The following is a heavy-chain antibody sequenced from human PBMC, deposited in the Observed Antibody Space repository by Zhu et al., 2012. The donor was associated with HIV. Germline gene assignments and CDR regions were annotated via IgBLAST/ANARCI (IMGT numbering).Heavy chain of an antibody. CDR2: IYYSGNT. CDR3: ATYIYASGRTFDN. D-gene: IGHD3-10*01. V-gene: IGHV4-39*01. J-gene: IGHJ4*02. Sequence: QVQLQESGPGLVKPSETLSLTCTVSGGSISRDNNYWGWIRQPPGKGLEWIVSIYYSGNTYYNPSLKSRVTISVDTSKNQFSLKLSSVTAADTAIYYCATYIYASGRTFDNWGQGTLATVSS. CDR1: GGSISRDNNY.